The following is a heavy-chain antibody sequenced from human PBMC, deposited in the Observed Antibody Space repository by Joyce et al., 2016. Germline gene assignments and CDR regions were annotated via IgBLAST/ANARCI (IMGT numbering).Heavy chain of an antibody. J-gene: IGHJ6*02. CDR1: GFTFTNYA. D-gene: IGHD6-6*01. V-gene: IGHV3-23*01. CDR3: AKGPRIAARPNYYYYGMDV. CDR2: ISSSGGTT. Sequence: EVQLLESGGALVQPGGSLRLSCAASGFTFTNYAMSWVRQAPGRGLEWGSIISSSGGTTHYADSVKGRFTISRDNSKNTLNLQVNSLRAEDTAIYYCAKGPRIAARPNYYYYGMDVWGQGTTVTVSS.